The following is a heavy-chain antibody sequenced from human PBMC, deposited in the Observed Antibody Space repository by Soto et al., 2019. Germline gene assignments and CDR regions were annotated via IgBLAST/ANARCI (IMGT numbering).Heavy chain of an antibody. J-gene: IGHJ4*02. CDR3: AIRASYYDSSGYFDY. Sequence: GGSLRLSCAASGFTFSSYAMSWVRQAPGKGMEWVAAISGSGGSTYYADSVKGRFTISRDNSKNTLYLQMNSLRAEDAAVYYCAIRASYYDSSGYFDYWGLGTLVTVSS. CDR2: ISGSGGST. CDR1: GFTFSSYA. D-gene: IGHD3-22*01. V-gene: IGHV3-23*01.